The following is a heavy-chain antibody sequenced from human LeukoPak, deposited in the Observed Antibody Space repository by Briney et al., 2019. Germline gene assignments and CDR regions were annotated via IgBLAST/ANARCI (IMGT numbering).Heavy chain of an antibody. V-gene: IGHV3-15*01. CDR2: IKSKSAGGTT. Sequence: GGSLRLSCVASGFTFNNVWMRWVRQAPGKGLQWVCRIKSKSAGGTTDYTAPVKVRFIISSDDYKDKLSLQMNRLNSEDTDVYYCIADVAGGSNFADYWGQGTLVTVSS. J-gene: IGHJ4*02. D-gene: IGHD4-11*01. CDR1: GFTFNNVW. CDR3: IADVAGGSNFADY.